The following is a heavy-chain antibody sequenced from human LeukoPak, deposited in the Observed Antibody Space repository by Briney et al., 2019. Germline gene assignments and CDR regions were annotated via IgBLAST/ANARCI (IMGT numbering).Heavy chain of an antibody. CDR1: GYTFTIYG. CDR2: ISAYNGNT. CDR3: ARRDGYSSSLDY. Sequence: GASVTVCSTASGYTFTIYGIGWVRQAPGQGKERMGWISAYNGNTNYAPKLQGRVTMTTDTSTSTAYMELRSLRSDDTAVYYCARRDGYSSSLDYWGQGTLVTVSS. J-gene: IGHJ4*02. D-gene: IGHD5-24*01. V-gene: IGHV1-18*01.